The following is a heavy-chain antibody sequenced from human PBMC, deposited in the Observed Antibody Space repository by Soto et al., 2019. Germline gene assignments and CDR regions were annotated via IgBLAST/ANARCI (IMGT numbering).Heavy chain of an antibody. CDR1: GYTFTGYY. V-gene: IGHV1-2*02. Sequence: ASVKVSCKASGYTFTGYYMHWVRQAPGQGLEWMGWINPNSGGTNYAQKFQGRVTMTRETSISTAYMELSRLRSDDTAVYYCARVGLRCSSTSCDIDYGMDVWGQGTTVTVSS. J-gene: IGHJ6*02. CDR2: INPNSGGT. CDR3: ARVGLRCSSTSCDIDYGMDV. D-gene: IGHD2-2*02.